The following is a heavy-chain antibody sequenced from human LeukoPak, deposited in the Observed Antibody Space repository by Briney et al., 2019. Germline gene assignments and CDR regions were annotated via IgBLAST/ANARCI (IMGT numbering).Heavy chain of an antibody. D-gene: IGHD2-8*01. Sequence: HTGGSLRLSCAASGFTVSSNYMSWVRQAPGKGLEWVSAISGSGGSTYYADSVKGRFTISRDNSKNTLYLQMNSLRAEDTAVYYCAKDQRPMVYAITLDYWGQGTLVTVSS. CDR2: ISGSGGST. V-gene: IGHV3-23*01. CDR3: AKDQRPMVYAITLDY. CDR1: GFTVSSNY. J-gene: IGHJ4*02.